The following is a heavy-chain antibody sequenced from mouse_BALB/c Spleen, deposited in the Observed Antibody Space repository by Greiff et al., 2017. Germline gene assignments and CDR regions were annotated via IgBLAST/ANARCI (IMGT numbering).Heavy chain of an antibody. J-gene: IGHJ2*01. CDR1: GYSITSDYA. CDR3: ARRGGEYYFDY. Sequence: EVKLMESGPGLVKPSQSLSLTCTVTGYSITSDYAWNWIRQFPGNKLEWMGYISYSGSTSYNPSLKSRISITRDTSKNQFFLQLNSVTTEDTATYYCARRGGEYYFDYWGQGTTLTVSS. CDR2: ISYSGST. V-gene: IGHV3-2*02.